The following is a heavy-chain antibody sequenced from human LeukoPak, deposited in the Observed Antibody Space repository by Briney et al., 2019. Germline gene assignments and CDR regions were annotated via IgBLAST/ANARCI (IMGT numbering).Heavy chain of an antibody. CDR1: GGSLSSGDYY. D-gene: IGHD2-2*02. Sequence: SETLSLTCTVSGGSLSSGDYYWSWIRQPPGKGLEWIGYIYHSENTYYNPSLKSRVTISVDRSRNQFSLKVNSVTAADTAVYYCARVVPPAISAFDIWGQGTMVTVSS. CDR3: ARVVPPAISAFDI. V-gene: IGHV4-30-2*01. J-gene: IGHJ3*02. CDR2: IYHSENT.